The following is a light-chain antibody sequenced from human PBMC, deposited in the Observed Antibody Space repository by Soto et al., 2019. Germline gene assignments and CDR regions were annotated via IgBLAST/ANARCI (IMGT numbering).Light chain of an antibody. V-gene: IGKV3-20*01. Sequence: EIVLTQSPGTLSLSPGERATLSCRASQSVSRSYLAWYQQKPGQAPRLLIYVASNRATGIPDRFSGSGSGTDFTLTISRLEPEDFAVYYWQQYGSSPLTFGGGTKVDIK. CDR3: QQYGSSPLT. J-gene: IGKJ4*01. CDR2: VAS. CDR1: QSVSRSY.